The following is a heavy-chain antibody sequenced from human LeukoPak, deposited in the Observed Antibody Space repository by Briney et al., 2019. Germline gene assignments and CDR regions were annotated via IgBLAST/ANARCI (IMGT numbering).Heavy chain of an antibody. CDR1: GFSLSDHY. D-gene: IGHD3-3*01. Sequence: PGGSLRLSCAASGFSLSDHYMDWVRQAPGKGLEWVAVISYDGSNKYYADSVKGRFTISRDNSKNTLYLQMNSLRAEDTAVYYCARAPTIFGVVKEYYFDYWGQGTLVTVSS. CDR2: ISYDGSNK. CDR3: ARAPTIFGVVKEYYFDY. J-gene: IGHJ4*02. V-gene: IGHV3-30-3*01.